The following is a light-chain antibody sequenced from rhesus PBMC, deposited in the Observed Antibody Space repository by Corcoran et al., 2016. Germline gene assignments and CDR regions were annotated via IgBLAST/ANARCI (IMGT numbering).Light chain of an antibody. CDR1: QSLLDSEDGNTY. CDR3: MQALEFPPT. CDR2: EVS. Sequence: DIVMTQTPLSLPVTPGEPASISCRSSQSLLDSEDGNTYLDWYLQKPGQSPQLLIYEVSNRASGVPDRFRGSGSDTDFTLKISRVEAEDVGVYYCMQALEFPPTFGGGTKVEIK. J-gene: IGKJ4*01. V-gene: IGKV2-104*02.